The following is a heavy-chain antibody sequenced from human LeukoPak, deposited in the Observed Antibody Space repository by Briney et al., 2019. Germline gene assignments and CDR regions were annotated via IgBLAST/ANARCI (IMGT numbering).Heavy chain of an antibody. V-gene: IGHV1-8*01. Sequence: ASVKVSCKASGYTFTSYDINWVRQATGQGLEWMGWMNPNSGNTGYAQKFQGRVTMTRNTSISTAYMELSSLRSEDTAVYYCARAPGSGSPGDYYGMDVWGQGTTVTVSS. CDR1: GYTFTSYD. CDR2: MNPNSGNT. CDR3: ARAPGSGSPGDYYGMDV. D-gene: IGHD1-26*01. J-gene: IGHJ6*02.